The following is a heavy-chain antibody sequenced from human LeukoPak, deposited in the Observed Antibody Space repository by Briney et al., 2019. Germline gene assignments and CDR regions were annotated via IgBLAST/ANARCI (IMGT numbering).Heavy chain of an antibody. CDR1: GYSISSGYY. CDR2: IFYSGRT. Sequence: SETLSLTCTISGYSISSGYYWGWIRQPPGKGLEWIGSIFYSGRTYYNPSLKSRVTMSVDTSKNQFSLRLSSVNAADTAVYYCARDILATSIAAPYYWGQGTLVTVSS. V-gene: IGHV4-38-2*02. CDR3: ARDILATSIAAPYY. J-gene: IGHJ4*02. D-gene: IGHD6-13*01.